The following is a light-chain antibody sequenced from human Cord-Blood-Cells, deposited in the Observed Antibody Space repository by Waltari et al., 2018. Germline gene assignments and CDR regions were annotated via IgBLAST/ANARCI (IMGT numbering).Light chain of an antibody. CDR3: QQSYSTPPEFS. CDR1: QSISSY. Sequence: DIQMTQSPSSLSASVGDRVTITCRASQSISSYLNWYQQKPGKAPKLLIYAASSLQSGVPSRFSGSESGTDFTLTISSLQPEDFATYYCQQSYSTPPEFSFGQGTKLEIK. CDR2: AAS. V-gene: IGKV1-39*01. J-gene: IGKJ2*03.